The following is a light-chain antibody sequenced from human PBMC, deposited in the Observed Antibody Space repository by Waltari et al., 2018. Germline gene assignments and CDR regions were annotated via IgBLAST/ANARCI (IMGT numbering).Light chain of an antibody. J-gene: IGLJ2*01. CDR3: NSYTTSGTVV. Sequence: QSALTQTASVSGSPGQSITISCTGTSSDVGTYKFVSWYHQHPGKVPKLIIYDATDRPSGVSSRFSGSKSGNTASLTISGLQAEDEGDYYCNSYTTSGTVVFGGGTKLTVL. CDR1: SSDVGTYKF. V-gene: IGLV2-14*03. CDR2: DAT.